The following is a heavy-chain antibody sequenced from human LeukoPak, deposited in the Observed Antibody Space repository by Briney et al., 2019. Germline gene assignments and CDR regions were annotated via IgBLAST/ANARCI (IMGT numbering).Heavy chain of an antibody. CDR1: GYTFTGYY. CDR2: INPNSGGT. CDR3: ARDGNRAARSSWFDP. D-gene: IGHD6-6*01. V-gene: IGHV1-2*02. Sequence: GASVKVSCKASGYTFTGYYIHWVRQAPGQGLEWMGWINPNSGGTNYAQKFQGRVTMTRDTSISTAYMELSRLRSDDTAVYYCARDGNRAARSSWFDPWGQGTLVTVSS. J-gene: IGHJ5*02.